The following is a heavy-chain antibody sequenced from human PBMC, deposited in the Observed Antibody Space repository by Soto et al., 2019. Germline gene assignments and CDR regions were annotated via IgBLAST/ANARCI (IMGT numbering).Heavy chain of an antibody. CDR1: GFTFSSYG. D-gene: IGHD6-19*01. V-gene: IGHV3-33*01. CDR3: ARDPGWYWFDP. CDR2: IWYDGSNK. J-gene: IGHJ5*02. Sequence: QVQLVESGGGVVQPGRSLRLSCAASGFTFSSYGMHWVRQAPGKGLKWVAVIWYDGSNKYYADSVKGRFTISRDNSKNTLYLQMNSLRAEDTAVYYCARDPGWYWFDPWGQGTLVTVSS.